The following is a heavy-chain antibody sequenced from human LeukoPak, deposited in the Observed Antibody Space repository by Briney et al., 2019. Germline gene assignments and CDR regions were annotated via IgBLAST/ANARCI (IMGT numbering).Heavy chain of an antibody. CDR1: GGSISSYY. D-gene: IGHD5-18*01. CDR3: ARTTKRGYSYYYFDY. V-gene: IGHV4-59*01. CDR2: IYYSGST. Sequence: SETLSLTCTVSGGSISSYYWSWIRQPPGKGLEWIGYIYYSGSTNYNPSLKSRVTISVDTSKNQFSLKLSSVTAADTAVYYCARTTKRGYSYYYFDYWGQGTLVTVSS. J-gene: IGHJ4*02.